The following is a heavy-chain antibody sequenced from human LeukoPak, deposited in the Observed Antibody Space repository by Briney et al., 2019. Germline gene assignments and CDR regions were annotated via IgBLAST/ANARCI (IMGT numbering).Heavy chain of an antibody. V-gene: IGHV3-66*02. Sequence: GGSLRLSCAASGFTVSNNYMSWVRQAPGKGLEWVSAIYSDASTYYADSVKGRFTIFRDNSKNTLYLQMNSLRAEDTAVYYCARELRGYCSTTSCPFGYWGQGTLVTVSS. D-gene: IGHD2-2*01. J-gene: IGHJ4*02. CDR1: GFTVSNNY. CDR2: IYSDAST. CDR3: ARELRGYCSTTSCPFGY.